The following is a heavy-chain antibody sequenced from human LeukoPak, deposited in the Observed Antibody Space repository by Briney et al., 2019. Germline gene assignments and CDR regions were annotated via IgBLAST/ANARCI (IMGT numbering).Heavy chain of an antibody. CDR2: IYYSGST. D-gene: IGHD3-22*01. CDR1: GGSISSSSYY. J-gene: IGHJ4*02. CDR3: ARALGGNYYEGFDY. V-gene: IGHV4-39*07. Sequence: SETLSLTCTVSGGSISSSSYYWGWIRQPPGKGLEWIGSIYYSGSTYYNPSLKSRVTISVDRSKNQFSLKLSSVTAADTAVYYCARALGGNYYEGFDYWGQGTLVTVSS.